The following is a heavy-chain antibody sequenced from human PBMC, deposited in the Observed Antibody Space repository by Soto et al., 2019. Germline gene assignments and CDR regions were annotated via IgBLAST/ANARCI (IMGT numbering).Heavy chain of an antibody. CDR2: INQAGSDT. CDR1: GFTFISYA. D-gene: IGHD1-7*01. Sequence: GSLRLSCAASGFTFISYAMSWVRQAPGKGLEWVSAINQAGSDTYYADSVKGRFTISRDNSRNTLYLQMNYLRADDTAVYYCAKRDRTSAWTSWCPGILVTVSS. CDR3: AKRDRTSAWTS. J-gene: IGHJ4*02. V-gene: IGHV3-23*01.